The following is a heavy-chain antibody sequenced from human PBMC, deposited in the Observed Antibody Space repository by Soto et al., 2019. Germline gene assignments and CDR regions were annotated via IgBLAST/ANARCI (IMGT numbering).Heavy chain of an antibody. CDR1: GFAFNTYS. CDR3: AKVSPMGYFFDF. Sequence: GALRLSCAASGFAFNTYSMHWVRQAPGRGLEWVAVISYDGSNKFYADSVKGRFTISRDNSKNTLYLEMNSLRGEDTAVYYCAKVSPMGYFFDFWGQGTLVTVSS. CDR2: ISYDGSNK. V-gene: IGHV3-30-3*01. J-gene: IGHJ4*02.